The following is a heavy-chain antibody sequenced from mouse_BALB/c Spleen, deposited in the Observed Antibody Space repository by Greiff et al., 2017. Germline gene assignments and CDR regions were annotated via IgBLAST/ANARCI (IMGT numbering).Heavy chain of an antibody. CDR3: ATTANYFDY. Sequence: LVESGAELVKPGASVKLSCTASGFNIKDTYMHWVKQRPEQGLEWIGRIDPANGNTKYDPKFQGKATITADTSSNTAYLQLSSLTSEDTAVYYCATTANYFDYWGQGTTLTVSS. J-gene: IGHJ2*01. V-gene: IGHV14-3*02. D-gene: IGHD1-2*01. CDR2: IDPANGNT. CDR1: GFNIKDTY.